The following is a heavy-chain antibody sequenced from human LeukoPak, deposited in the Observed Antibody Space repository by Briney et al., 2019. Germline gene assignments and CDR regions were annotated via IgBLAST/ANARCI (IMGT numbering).Heavy chain of an antibody. Sequence: PGGSLRLSCAASGFSVSTNYMSWVRQAPGKGLEWVSVIYISGNTYYADSVKGRFTISRDNSKNTLYLQMNSLRAEDTAVYYCARGTGSNSCRSCHWGQGTLVTVSS. CDR1: GFSVSTNY. CDR2: IYISGNT. J-gene: IGHJ4*02. V-gene: IGHV3-66*01. D-gene: IGHD2-15*01. CDR3: ARGTGSNSCRSCH.